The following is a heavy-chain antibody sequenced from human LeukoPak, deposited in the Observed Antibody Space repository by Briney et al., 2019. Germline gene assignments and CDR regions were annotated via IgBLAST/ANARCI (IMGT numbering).Heavy chain of an antibody. J-gene: IGHJ4*02. CDR3: AKAYYDFWSGSINYFDY. CDR1: GFTFSSYA. D-gene: IGHD3-3*01. CDR2: ISGSGGST. Sequence: GGSLRLSCAASGFTFSSYAMSWVRQAPGKGLEWVSAISGSGGSTYYADSVKGRFTISRDNSKNTLYLQMNSLRAEDTAVYYCAKAYYDFWSGSINYFDYWGQGTLVTVSS. V-gene: IGHV3-23*01.